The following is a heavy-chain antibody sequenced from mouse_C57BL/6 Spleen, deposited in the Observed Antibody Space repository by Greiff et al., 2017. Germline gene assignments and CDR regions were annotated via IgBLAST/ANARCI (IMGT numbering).Heavy chain of an antibody. CDR3: ALSTMVTTGFAY. D-gene: IGHD2-2*01. CDR1: GYTFTSYW. Sequence: QVQLQQPGAELVMPGASVKLSCKASGYTFTSYWMHWVKQRPGQGLEWIGEIDPSDSYTNYNQKFKGKSTLTVDKSSSTAYMQLSSLTSEDSAVYYCALSTMVTTGFAYWGQGTLVTVSA. J-gene: IGHJ3*01. CDR2: IDPSDSYT. V-gene: IGHV1-69*01.